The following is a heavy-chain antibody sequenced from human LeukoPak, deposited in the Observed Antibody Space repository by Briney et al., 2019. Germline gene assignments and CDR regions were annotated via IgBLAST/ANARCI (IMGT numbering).Heavy chain of an antibody. CDR1: EFSFSSYW. Sequence: PGGSLRLSCAGSEFSFSSYWMHWVRQPPEKGLEWVFSIKSDGSTTAYADSVKGRFSMSTDSAKYTASLHMNSLRVEDTAMYYCAMDINGDLFHVWGQGTPVTVSS. V-gene: IGHV3-74*01. CDR2: IKSDGSTT. CDR3: AMDINGDLFHV. J-gene: IGHJ4*02. D-gene: IGHD2-2*03.